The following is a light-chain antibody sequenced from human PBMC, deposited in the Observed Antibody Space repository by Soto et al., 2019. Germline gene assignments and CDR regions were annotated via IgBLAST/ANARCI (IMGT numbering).Light chain of an antibody. CDR2: ATS. CDR3: QQLDTYPLT. Sequence: DIQLTQSPSFLSASVGDRVTITCRASQGISSYLAWFQQKPGKAPKVLIYATSNLQSGVPSRFSGSGSGTEFTLTISSLQPEDFATYYCQQLDTYPLTFGGGTKVEIK. CDR1: QGISSY. J-gene: IGKJ4*01. V-gene: IGKV1-9*01.